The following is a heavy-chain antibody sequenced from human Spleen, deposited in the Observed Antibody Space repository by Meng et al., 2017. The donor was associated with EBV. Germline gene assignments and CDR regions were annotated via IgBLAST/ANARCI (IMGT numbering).Heavy chain of an antibody. CDR3: ARDLRPWLGGFDA. V-gene: IGHV4-4*03. CDR2: IWHSGT. Sequence: GPGRGLVELRGTRSLPGTVSGGSISGDSWWSWVGQPPGKGLEGIGEIWHSGTNYSPSLKSRVTISVDKSKNQFSLNLGFMTAADTAVYYCARDLRPWLGGFDAWGPGTLVTVSS. CDR1: GGSISGDSW. D-gene: IGHD3-10*01. J-gene: IGHJ5*02.